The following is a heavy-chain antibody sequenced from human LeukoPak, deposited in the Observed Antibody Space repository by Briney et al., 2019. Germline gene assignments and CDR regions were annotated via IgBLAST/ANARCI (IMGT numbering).Heavy chain of an antibody. D-gene: IGHD2-15*01. CDR2: IRSITYGGTT. CDR3: TRGGGYCSGGSCSL. Sequence: PGGSLRLSCTASGFTFGDYAMSWFRQAPGKGLEWVGFIRSITYGGTTQYAASVKGRFTISRDDSRSFAYLQMNSLKIEDTAIYYCTRGGGYCSGGSCSLWGQGTLVTVSS. J-gene: IGHJ4*02. CDR1: GFTFGDYA. V-gene: IGHV3-49*03.